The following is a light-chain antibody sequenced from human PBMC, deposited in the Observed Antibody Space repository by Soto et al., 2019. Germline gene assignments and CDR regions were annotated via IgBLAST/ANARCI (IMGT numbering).Light chain of an antibody. CDR2: EVS. CDR1: SSDVGGYNH. Sequence: QSALTQPASVSGSPGQSITISCTGTSSDVGGYNHVSWYQQHPGKAPKLMIYEVSNRPSGVSNRFSGSKSGNTASLTISWLQAEDEADYYCSSYTSSSTLFGGGTKVTVL. V-gene: IGLV2-14*01. CDR3: SSYTSSSTL. J-gene: IGLJ2*01.